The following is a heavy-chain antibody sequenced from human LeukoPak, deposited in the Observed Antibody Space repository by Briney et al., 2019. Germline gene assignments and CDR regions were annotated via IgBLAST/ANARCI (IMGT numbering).Heavy chain of an antibody. V-gene: IGHV3-74*01. CDR1: GFTFSSYW. CDR3: AIDSSGWYFDY. CDR2: INSDGSST. D-gene: IGHD6-19*01. J-gene: IGHJ4*02. Sequence: PGKSLRLSCAASGFTFSSYWMHWVRQAPGKGLVWVSRINSDGSSTSYADSVKGRFTISRDNAKNTLYLQMNSLRAEDTAVYYCAIDSSGWYFDYWGQGTLVTVSS.